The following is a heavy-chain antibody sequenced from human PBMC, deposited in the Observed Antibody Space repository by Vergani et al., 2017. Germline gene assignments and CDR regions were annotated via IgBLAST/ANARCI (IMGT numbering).Heavy chain of an antibody. CDR1: GFTVSSNY. CDR2: IYSGGST. V-gene: IGHV3-53*01. J-gene: IGHJ6*02. D-gene: IGHD1-1*01. Sequence: EVQLVESGGGLIQPGGSLRLSCAASGFTVSSNYMSWVRQAPGKGLEWVSVIYSGGSTYYADSVKGRFTISRDNSKNTLYLQMNSLRAEDTAVYYCARDLLERLVGYYYGMDVWGQGTTVTVSS. CDR3: ARDLLERLVGYYYGMDV.